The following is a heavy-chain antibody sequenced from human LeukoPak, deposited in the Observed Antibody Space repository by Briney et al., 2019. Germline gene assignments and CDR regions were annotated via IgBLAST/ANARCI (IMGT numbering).Heavy chain of an antibody. Sequence: GGSLRLSGAASGFTFSSYGMHWVRQGPGKGLEWVAVISYDGSNKYYADSVKGRFTISRDNSKNTLYLQMNSLSAEDTAVYYCAKGRDFWSGYYSEYFQHWGQGTLVTVSS. D-gene: IGHD3-3*01. V-gene: IGHV3-30*18. J-gene: IGHJ1*01. CDR2: ISYDGSNK. CDR3: AKGRDFWSGYYSEYFQH. CDR1: GFTFSSYG.